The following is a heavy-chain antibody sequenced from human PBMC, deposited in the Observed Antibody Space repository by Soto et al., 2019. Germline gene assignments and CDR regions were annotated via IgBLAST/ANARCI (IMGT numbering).Heavy chain of an antibody. Sequence: GESLKISCKASGYSFTNYWITWVRQMPGKGLEWMGRIDASDSYTNYSPSYQGHVTISADKSITTAYLPWSSLKASDTAMYYCARHRIAADIFDVWGQGTMVTVSS. CDR3: ARHRIAADIFDV. CDR1: GYSFTNYW. J-gene: IGHJ3*01. CDR2: IDASDSYT. D-gene: IGHD6-13*01. V-gene: IGHV5-10-1*01.